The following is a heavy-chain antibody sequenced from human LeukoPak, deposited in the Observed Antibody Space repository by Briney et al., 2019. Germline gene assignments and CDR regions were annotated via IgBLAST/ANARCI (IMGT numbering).Heavy chain of an antibody. D-gene: IGHD3-9*01. Sequence: SETLSLTCAVYGGSFSGYYWSWIRQPPGKGLEWIGEINHSGSTNYNPSLKSRVTISVDTSKNQFSLKLSSVTAADTAVYYCAPLNDILTGRDAFDIWGQGTMVTVSS. J-gene: IGHJ3*02. CDR2: INHSGST. CDR1: GGSFSGYY. CDR3: APLNDILTGRDAFDI. V-gene: IGHV4-34*01.